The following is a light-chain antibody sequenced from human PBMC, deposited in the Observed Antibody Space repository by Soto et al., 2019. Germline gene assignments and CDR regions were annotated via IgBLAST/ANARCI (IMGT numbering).Light chain of an antibody. V-gene: IGKV3-15*01. CDR3: QQYDQWWT. CDR2: GAS. CDR1: QSVNSN. J-gene: IGKJ1*01. Sequence: EIVMTQSPATLFVSPGERATFSCRASQSVNSNLAWYQLKPGQPPRLLVYGASISPTDIPARFSGSGSGTDYTLTISSLQSEDFGVYFCQQYDQWWTFGQGTKVDIK.